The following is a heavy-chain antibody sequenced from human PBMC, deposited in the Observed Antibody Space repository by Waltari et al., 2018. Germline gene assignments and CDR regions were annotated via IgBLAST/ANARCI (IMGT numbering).Heavy chain of an antibody. CDR2: FNPDSGGT. J-gene: IGHJ5*02. V-gene: IGHV1-2*06. D-gene: IGHD3-10*01. CDR3: VRGSGGYSWFDP. Sequence: QVQLVPSGAEVKKPGASVKVPCKASGYIFTSYYIHWVRPAPGRGLEWVGRFNPDSGGTNYAQKFQGRVTMTTDTSITTAYMELSRLASDDTALYYCVRGSGGYSWFDPWGQGTLLTVSS. CDR1: GYIFTSYY.